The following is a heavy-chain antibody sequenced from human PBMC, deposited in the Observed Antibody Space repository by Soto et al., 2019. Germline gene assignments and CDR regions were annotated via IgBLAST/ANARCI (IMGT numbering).Heavy chain of an antibody. CDR2: TYESGST. V-gene: IGHV4-59*01. Sequence: QVQLQESGPGLVKPSETLSLTCTVSGGSISSYYWSWIRRPPGKGLEWIGYTYESGSTNYNPSLKSPVTISVDTSKNKFSLKLSSVTAADTAMYYCARVFRRAMPAFDIWGQGTMVTVSS. CDR3: ARVFRRAMPAFDI. CDR1: GGSISSYY. D-gene: IGHD2-2*01. J-gene: IGHJ3*02.